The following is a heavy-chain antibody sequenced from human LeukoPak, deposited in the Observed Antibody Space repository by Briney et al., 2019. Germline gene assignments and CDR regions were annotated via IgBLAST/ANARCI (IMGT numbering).Heavy chain of an antibody. J-gene: IGHJ4*02. D-gene: IGHD3-22*01. CDR2: INWNGGST. V-gene: IGHV3-20*04. CDR1: GFTFDDYG. Sequence: GGSLRLSCAASGFTFDDYGMSWVRQAPGKGLEWVSGINWNGGSTGYADSVKGRFTISRDNAKNSLYLQMNSPRAEDTALYYCARDPYDSSGYRTYYFDYWGQGTPVTVSS. CDR3: ARDPYDSSGYRTYYFDY.